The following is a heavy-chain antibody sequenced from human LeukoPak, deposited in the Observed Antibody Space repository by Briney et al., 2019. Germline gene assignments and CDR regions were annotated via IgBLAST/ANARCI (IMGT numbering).Heavy chain of an antibody. CDR2: IIPIFGTA. CDR1: GGTFSSYA. D-gene: IGHD1-26*01. V-gene: IGHV1-69*05. Sequence: SVKVSCKASGGTFSSYAISWVRQAPGQGLEWMGGIIPIFGTANYAQKFQGRVTITTDESTSTAYMELSSLRSEDTAVYYRAREGIVGATQGSLDYWGQGTLVTVSS. CDR3: AREGIVGATQGSLDY. J-gene: IGHJ4*02.